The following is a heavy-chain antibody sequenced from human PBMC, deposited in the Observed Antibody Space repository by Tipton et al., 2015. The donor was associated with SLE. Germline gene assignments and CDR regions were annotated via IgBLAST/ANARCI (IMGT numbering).Heavy chain of an antibody. V-gene: IGHV4-38-2*01. CDR3: ARGGYSGYDPSGSGSFDY. D-gene: IGHD5-12*01. CDR1: GYSISSGYY. J-gene: IGHJ4*02. Sequence: TLSLTCAVSGYSISSGYYWGWIRQPPGKGLEWIGSIYHSGSTYYNPSLKSRATISVDTSKNQFSLKLSSVTAADTAVYYCARGGYSGYDPSGSGSFDYWGQGTLVTVSS. CDR2: IYHSGST.